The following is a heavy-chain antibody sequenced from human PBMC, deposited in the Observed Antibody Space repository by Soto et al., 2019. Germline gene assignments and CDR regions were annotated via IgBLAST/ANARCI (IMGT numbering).Heavy chain of an antibody. Sequence: SEILSLTCDVSTDSIDSSTWWTWVRQPPGKGLEWIGEIYHSGTTNYNPSLTSRAAMSVDKSTKQFSLKLTSVTAADTAVYFCATSSWFSIDAWGQGTMVTVS. V-gene: IGHV4-4*02. J-gene: IGHJ3*01. CDR1: TDSIDSSTW. CDR2: IYHSGTT. D-gene: IGHD6-13*01. CDR3: ATSSWFSIDA.